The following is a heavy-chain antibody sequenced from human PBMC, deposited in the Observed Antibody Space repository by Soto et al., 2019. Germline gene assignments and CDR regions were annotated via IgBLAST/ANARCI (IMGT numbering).Heavy chain of an antibody. CDR1: GGSVSSGSYY. V-gene: IGHV4-61*01. Sequence: QVQLQESGPGLVKPSETLSLTCTVSGGSVSSGSYYWSWIRQPPGKGLEWIGYIYYSGSTNYNPSLKSRVTISVDTSKNQFSLKLSSVTAADTAVYYCARDETEAAAGTGHYYYGMDVWGQGTTVTVSS. CDR2: IYYSGST. J-gene: IGHJ6*02. CDR3: ARDETEAAAGTGHYYYGMDV. D-gene: IGHD6-13*01.